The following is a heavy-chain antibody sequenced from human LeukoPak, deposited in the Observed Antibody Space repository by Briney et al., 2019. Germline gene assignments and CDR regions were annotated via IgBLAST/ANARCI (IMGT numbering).Heavy chain of an antibody. J-gene: IGHJ3*02. V-gene: IGHV4-39*01. CDR1: GGSINSSDHY. Sequence: PSETLSLTCTVSGGSINSSDHYWAWIRQPPGKGLEWLGSKYYSGDTYYSPSLKSRVTISVDTSRNKFALKLNSVTAADTAVYFCARHRLEGDTFDIWGKGTKVTVSS. CDR2: KYYSGDT. CDR3: ARHRLEGDTFDI. D-gene: IGHD3-3*01.